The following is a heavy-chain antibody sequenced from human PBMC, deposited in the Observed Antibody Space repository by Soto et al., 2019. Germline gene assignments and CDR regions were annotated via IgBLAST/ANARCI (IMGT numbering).Heavy chain of an antibody. CDR1: GDSVSNVNAG. J-gene: IGHJ6*01. D-gene: IGHD3-3*01. V-gene: IGHV6-1*01. CDR2: TWYKSKWYN. Sequence: QVQLQLSGPGLVKPSQTLSLTCAISGDSVSNVNAGWTWIRQSPSRGLEWLGRTWYKSKWYNDYALSVKGRLTINPDTSKNQFSLQLNSVNPEDTAVYYCVRSPYYDFWRSGYYGVDVWSHGTTVTVSS. CDR3: VRSPYYDFWRSGYYGVDV.